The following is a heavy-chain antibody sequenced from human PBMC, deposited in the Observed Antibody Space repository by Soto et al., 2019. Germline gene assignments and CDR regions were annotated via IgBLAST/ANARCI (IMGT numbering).Heavy chain of an antibody. V-gene: IGHV1-18*04. CDR2: ISAYNGNT. CDR1: GYTFTSYG. D-gene: IGHD2-2*01. J-gene: IGHJ6*02. Sequence: ASVKVSCKASGYTFTSYGISWVRQAPGQGLEWMGWISAYNGNTNYAQKLQGRVTMTTDTSTSTAYMELRSLRSDGTAVYYCAREAGVVPAATTLRGYYYYGMDVWGQGTTVTVSS. CDR3: AREAGVVPAATTLRGYYYYGMDV.